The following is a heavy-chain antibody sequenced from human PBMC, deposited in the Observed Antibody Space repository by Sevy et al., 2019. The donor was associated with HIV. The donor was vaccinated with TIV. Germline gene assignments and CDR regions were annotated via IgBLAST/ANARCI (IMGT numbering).Heavy chain of an antibody. CDR3: ARDGEGSGYDYRIQLWFKRDAFDI. Sequence: SETLSLTCTVSGYSISSGYYWGWIRQPPGKGLEWIGSIYHSGSTYYNPSLKSRVTISVDTSKNQFSLKLSSVTAADTAVYYCARDGEGSGYDYRIQLWFKRDAFDIWGQRTMVTVSS. J-gene: IGHJ3*02. CDR1: GYSISSGYY. V-gene: IGHV4-38-2*02. CDR2: IYHSGST. D-gene: IGHD5-12*01.